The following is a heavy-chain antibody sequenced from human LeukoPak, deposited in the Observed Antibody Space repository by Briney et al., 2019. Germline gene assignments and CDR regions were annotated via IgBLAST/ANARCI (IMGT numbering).Heavy chain of an antibody. V-gene: IGHV4-39*07. CDR1: GGSISSSSYY. Sequence: SETLSLTCTVSGGSISSSSYYWGWIRQPPGKGLEWIGSIYYSGSTYYNPSLKSRVTISVDTSKNQFSLKLSSVTAADTAVCYCARAKYGDYEYAVFWFDPWGQGTLVTVSS. CDR3: ARAKYGDYEYAVFWFDP. CDR2: IYYSGST. D-gene: IGHD4-17*01. J-gene: IGHJ5*02.